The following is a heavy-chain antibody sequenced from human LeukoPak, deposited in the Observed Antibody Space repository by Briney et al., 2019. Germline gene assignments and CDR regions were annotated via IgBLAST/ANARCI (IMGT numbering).Heavy chain of an antibody. Sequence: GGSLRLSCAASGFTFSTYAMHWVRQAPGKGLEWVAIISFDGSNKYYADSVKGRFTISRDNAKTSLYLQMNSLRAEDTAVYYCARDLSGVAGYTYGRGIDYWGQGTLVTVSS. V-gene: IGHV3-30*04. D-gene: IGHD5-18*01. CDR1: GFTFSTYA. CDR3: ARDLSGVAGYTYGRGIDY. CDR2: ISFDGSNK. J-gene: IGHJ4*02.